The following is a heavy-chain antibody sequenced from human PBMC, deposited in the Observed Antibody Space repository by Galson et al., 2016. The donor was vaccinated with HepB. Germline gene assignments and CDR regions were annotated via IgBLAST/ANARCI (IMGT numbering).Heavy chain of an antibody. J-gene: IGHJ6*02. CDR3: ARGGNNYYFAMDV. D-gene: IGHD1/OR15-1a*01. CDR1: GASITSYY. CDR2: IFYSGIT. V-gene: IGHV4-59*01. Sequence: LSLTCTVSGASITSYYWSWIRQSPGKGLEWIGYIFYSGITKSNPSLKSRVTMSVDTSKRQISLKLSSVTVADTAVYYCARGGNNYYFAMDVGGQGTTVTVSS.